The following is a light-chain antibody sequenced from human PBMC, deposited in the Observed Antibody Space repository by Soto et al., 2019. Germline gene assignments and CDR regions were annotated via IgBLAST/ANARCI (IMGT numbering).Light chain of an antibody. J-gene: IGKJ1*01. CDR2: GAS. V-gene: IGKV3-20*01. CDR1: QSVSSSY. CDR3: QQYGSSPPT. Sequence: EIVLTQSPGTLSLSPGERATLSCRASQSVSSSYLAWYQQKPGQAPRLLIYGASSRATGIPDRFSGSGSGTDFTLTISRLEPEEFAVYYCQQYGSSPPTFGHGTKVEI.